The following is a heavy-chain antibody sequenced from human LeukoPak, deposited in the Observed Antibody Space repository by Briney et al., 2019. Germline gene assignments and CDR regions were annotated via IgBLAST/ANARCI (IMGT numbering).Heavy chain of an antibody. V-gene: IGHV4-4*07. CDR2: IYTSGST. CDR1: GGSISSYY. J-gene: IGHJ4*02. Sequence: SSETLSLTCSVSGGSISSYYWSWIRQPAGKGLEWIGRIYTSGSTNYNPSLKSRVTISVDKSNHQFSLNLTSVTAADTAVYYCARDGNGSRAFDYWGQGTLVTVFS. CDR3: ARDGNGSRAFDY. D-gene: IGHD2-15*01.